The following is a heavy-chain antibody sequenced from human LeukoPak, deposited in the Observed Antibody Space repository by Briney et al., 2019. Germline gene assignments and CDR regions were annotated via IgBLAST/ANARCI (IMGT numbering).Heavy chain of an antibody. CDR3: ARGIKFFASSSSDPSYFDY. CDR2: IKQDGSEK. Sequence: GGSLRLSCAASGFTFSSYWMSWVRQAPGKGLEWLANIKQDGSEKYYVDSVKGRFTISRDNAKNSLYLQMNSLRAEDTAVYYCARGIKFFASSSSDPSYFDYWGQGTLVTVSS. J-gene: IGHJ4*02. D-gene: IGHD6-6*01. CDR1: GFTFSSYW. V-gene: IGHV3-7*01.